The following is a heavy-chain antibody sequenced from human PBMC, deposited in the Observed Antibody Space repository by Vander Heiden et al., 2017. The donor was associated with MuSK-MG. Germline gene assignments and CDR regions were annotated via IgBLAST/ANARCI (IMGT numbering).Heavy chain of an antibody. CDR1: GGTFSSYA. CDR2: ITPIFGTA. CDR3: AIVDPSGYGRYYDL. V-gene: IGHV1-69*01. J-gene: IGHJ2*01. Sequence: QVQLVQSGAEVKKPGSSVKVSCKASGGTFSSYAISWVRQAPGQGLEWMGGITPIFGTANYAQMGQGRVTITADESTSTAYMELSSMRYEETAVYYCAIVDPSGYGRYYDLRGRGSMVTVYS. D-gene: IGHD1-1*01.